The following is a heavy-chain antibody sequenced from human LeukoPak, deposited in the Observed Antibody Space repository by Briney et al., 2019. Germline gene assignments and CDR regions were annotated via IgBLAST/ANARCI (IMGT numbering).Heavy chain of an antibody. CDR2: IYYSGST. V-gene: IGHV4-59*01. J-gene: IGHJ6*03. Sequence: PSETLSLTCTVSGGSLSSYYWSWIRQPPGKGLEWIGYIYYSGSTNYNPSLKSRVTISVDTSKNQFSLKLSSVTAADTAVYYCARALGFQRGLHLRDYYYYMDVWGKGTTVTVSS. D-gene: IGHD3-16*01. CDR1: GGSLSSYY. CDR3: ARALGFQRGLHLRDYYYYMDV.